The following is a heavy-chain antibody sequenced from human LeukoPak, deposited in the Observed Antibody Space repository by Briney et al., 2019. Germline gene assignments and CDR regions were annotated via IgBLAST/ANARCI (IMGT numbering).Heavy chain of an antibody. D-gene: IGHD1-7*01. Sequence: AGGSLRLSCAASGFTFSNAWMSWVRQAPGKGLEWVGRIKSKTDGGTTDYAAPVKGRFTISRDDSKNTLYLQMNSLKTEDTAVYYCTTELELRGGLDYWGQGTLVTVSS. V-gene: IGHV3-15*01. CDR2: IKSKTDGGTT. CDR1: GFTFSNAW. J-gene: IGHJ4*02. CDR3: TTELELRGGLDY.